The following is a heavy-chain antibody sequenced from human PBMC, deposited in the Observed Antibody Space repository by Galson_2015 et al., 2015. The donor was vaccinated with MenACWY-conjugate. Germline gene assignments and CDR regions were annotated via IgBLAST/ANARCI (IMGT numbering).Heavy chain of an antibody. CDR2: INPSGGST. CDR3: ARDSHPSDYYDSSGYLLY. Sequence: SVKVSCKASGYTFTSYYMHWVRQAPGQGLEWMGIINPSGGSTSYAQKFHGRVTMTRDTSTSTVYMELSSLRSEDTAVYYCARDSHPSDYYDSSGYLLYWGQGTLVTVSS. V-gene: IGHV1-46*01. J-gene: IGHJ4*02. D-gene: IGHD3-22*01. CDR1: GYTFTSYY.